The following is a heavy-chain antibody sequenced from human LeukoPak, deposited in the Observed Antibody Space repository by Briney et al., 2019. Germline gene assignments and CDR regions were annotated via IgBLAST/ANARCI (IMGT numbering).Heavy chain of an antibody. Sequence: SQTLSPTCAVSGGSISSGGYSWSWIRQPPGKGLEWIGYIYHSGSTYYNPSLKSRVTISVDRSKNQFSLKLSSVTAADTAVYYCARVGVGATLFDYWGQGTLVTVSS. D-gene: IGHD1-26*01. CDR1: GGSISSGGYS. CDR2: IYHSGST. V-gene: IGHV4-30-2*01. J-gene: IGHJ4*02. CDR3: ARVGVGATLFDY.